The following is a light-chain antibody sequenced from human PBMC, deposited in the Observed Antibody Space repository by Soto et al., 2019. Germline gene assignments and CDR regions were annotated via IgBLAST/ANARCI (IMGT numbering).Light chain of an antibody. CDR2: DVS. J-gene: IGLJ1*01. CDR3: SSYTSSRTYI. V-gene: IGLV2-14*03. Sequence: SALAQPASVSGSPGQSITISCTGTSSDVGGYNYVSWYQQHPGKAPKLIFYDVSNRPSGVSNRFSGSKSGNTASLTISGLQAEDEADYYCSSYTSSRTYIFGTGTKVTV. CDR1: SSDVGGYNY.